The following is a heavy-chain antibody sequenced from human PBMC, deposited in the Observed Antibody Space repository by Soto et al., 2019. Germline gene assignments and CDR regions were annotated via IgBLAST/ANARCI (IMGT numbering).Heavy chain of an antibody. CDR1: GYSFTTYG. Sequence: QVQLVQSGGEVKKPGASVKVSCKTSGYSFTTYGISWVRQAPGQGLEWMGWISAYNGNTNYAQKLQGRVTMTTDTSTSTADMEPRSLRSDATAEYDCATEGPALYYDYGMDVWGQWSTVTVSS. CDR3: ATEGPALYYDYGMDV. J-gene: IGHJ6*02. V-gene: IGHV1-18*01. CDR2: ISAYNGNT.